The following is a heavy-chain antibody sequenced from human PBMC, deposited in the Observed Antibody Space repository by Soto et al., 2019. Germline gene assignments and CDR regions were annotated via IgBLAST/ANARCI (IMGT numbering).Heavy chain of an antibody. Sequence: SVKICCKASVVTFRSDAISWVRQTPGQGLEWMGGIIPIFGTANYAQKFQGRVTITADESTSTAYMELSSLRSEDTAVYYCERSIGDGYPGYSFDYWGQGTLVTVPQ. CDR1: VVTFRSDA. J-gene: IGHJ4*02. V-gene: IGHV1-69*13. CDR2: IIPIFGTA. CDR3: ERSIGDGYPGYSFDY. D-gene: IGHD5-12*01.